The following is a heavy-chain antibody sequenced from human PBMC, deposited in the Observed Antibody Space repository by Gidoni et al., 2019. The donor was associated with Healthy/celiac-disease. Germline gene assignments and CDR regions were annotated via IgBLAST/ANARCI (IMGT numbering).Heavy chain of an antibody. Sequence: QVQLVQSGAEVKKPGASVKVSCKASGYPFTGYYMHWVRQAPGQGLEWMGWINPNSGGTNYAQKFQGRVTMTRDTSISTAYMELSRLRSDDTAVYYCARDPTIAAAGIVMGPWFDPWGQGTLVTVSS. CDR2: INPNSGGT. V-gene: IGHV1-2*02. D-gene: IGHD6-13*01. J-gene: IGHJ5*02. CDR3: ARDPTIAAAGIVMGPWFDP. CDR1: GYPFTGYY.